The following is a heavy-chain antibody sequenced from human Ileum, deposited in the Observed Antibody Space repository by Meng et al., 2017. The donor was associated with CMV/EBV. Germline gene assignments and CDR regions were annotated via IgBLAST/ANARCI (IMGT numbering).Heavy chain of an antibody. J-gene: IGHJ4*02. CDR1: GASISSGGYY. CDR3: ARDGYHFDY. Sequence: LTCTVSGASISSGGYYWSWIRQFPGKGLEWIGYIFYGGTAYYNPSLKNRVTLSIDTYKRQFSLKLNSVTDADTAVYYCARDGYHFDYWGQGALVTVSS. V-gene: IGHV4-31*03. D-gene: IGHD6-13*01. CDR2: IFYGGTA.